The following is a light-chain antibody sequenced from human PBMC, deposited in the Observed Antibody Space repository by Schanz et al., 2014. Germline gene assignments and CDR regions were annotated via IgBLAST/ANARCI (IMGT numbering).Light chain of an antibody. J-gene: IGLJ1*01. CDR2: EVT. CDR3: SSYAGSDAFV. V-gene: IGLV2-8*01. CDR1: SSDVGGYNY. Sequence: QSALTQPPSASGSPGQSVTISCTGTSSDVGGYNYVSWYRQHPGKAPKVMIYEVTKRPSGVPDRFSGSKSGNTASLTVSGLQAEDEADYYCSSYAGSDAFVFGTGTKLTVL.